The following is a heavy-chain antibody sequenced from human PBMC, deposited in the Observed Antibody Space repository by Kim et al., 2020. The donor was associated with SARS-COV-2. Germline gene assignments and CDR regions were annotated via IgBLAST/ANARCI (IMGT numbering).Heavy chain of an antibody. Sequence: SETLSLTCAVYGGSFNNYYWTWIRQAPGKGLEWIGEINDAGSTNYNPSLQSRVTILVDTSKNQFSLKLNSVIAADTAVYYCARNPGREIRQNDYWGQGTL. V-gene: IGHV4-34*01. D-gene: IGHD3-3*02. CDR3: ARNPGREIRQNDY. CDR1: GGSFNNYY. J-gene: IGHJ4*02. CDR2: INDAGST.